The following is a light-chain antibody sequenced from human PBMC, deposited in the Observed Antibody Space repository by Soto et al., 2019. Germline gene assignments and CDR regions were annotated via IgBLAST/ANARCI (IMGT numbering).Light chain of an antibody. V-gene: IGKV1-39*01. CDR2: AAS. J-gene: IGKJ2*01. CDR3: QQSYSTRMYT. Sequence: DIQMTQSPSSLSASVGDRVTITCRASQSISSYLHWYQQKPGKAPKLLIYAASSLQSRVPSRFSGSGSGTDFTLTISSLQPEDFATYYCQQSYSTRMYTFGQGTKLEIK. CDR1: QSISSY.